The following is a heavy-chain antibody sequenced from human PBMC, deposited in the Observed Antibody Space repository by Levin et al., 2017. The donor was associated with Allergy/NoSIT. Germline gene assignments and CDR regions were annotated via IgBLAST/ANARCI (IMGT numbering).Heavy chain of an antibody. CDR3: AKSTGKYYELPLDY. J-gene: IGHJ4*02. CDR1: GFTLTSFA. Sequence: GGSLRLSCAASGFTLTSFAMTWVRQAPGKGLEWVSAISVSGSTYYADSVKGRFSISRDNSKNTLYLQMNSLRAEDMGVYYCAKSTGKYYELPLDYWGQGTLATVS. V-gene: IGHV3-23*01. D-gene: IGHD1-26*01. CDR2: ISVSGST.